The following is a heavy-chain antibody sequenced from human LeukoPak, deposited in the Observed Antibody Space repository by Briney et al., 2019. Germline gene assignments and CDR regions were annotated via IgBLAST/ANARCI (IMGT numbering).Heavy chain of an antibody. CDR2: VFYNGRT. V-gene: IGHV4-59*08. Sequence: PSETLSLTCSVSGASISPYYWVWIRQPPGKGLEWIGYVFYNGRTSYNPSLKSRVTISADTSKNQFSLKVNSVTAADTAVYYCASGNYYQDYWGQGTVVTVSP. CDR3: ASGNYYQDY. CDR1: GASISPYY. D-gene: IGHD1-26*01. J-gene: IGHJ4*02.